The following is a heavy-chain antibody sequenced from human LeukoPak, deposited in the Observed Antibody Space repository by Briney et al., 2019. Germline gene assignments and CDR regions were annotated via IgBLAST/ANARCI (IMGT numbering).Heavy chain of an antibody. D-gene: IGHD2-2*01. CDR2: INHSGST. V-gene: IGHV4-34*01. CDR1: GGSFSGYY. CDR3: ARGGGSFRYCSSTSCLHAFDP. Sequence: SETLSLTCAVYGGSFSGYYWSWIRQPPGKGLEWIGEINHSGSTNYNPSLKGRVTISVDTSKNQFSLKLSSVTAADTAVYYCARGGGSFRYCSSTSCLHAFDPWGQGTLVTVSS. J-gene: IGHJ5*02.